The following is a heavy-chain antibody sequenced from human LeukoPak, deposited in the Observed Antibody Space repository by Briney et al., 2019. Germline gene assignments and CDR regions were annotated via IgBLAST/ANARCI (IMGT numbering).Heavy chain of an antibody. CDR3: AKGTYSAYNSGCAY. Sequence: GGSLRLSCAASGYMFSDYYMSWIRQTPEKGLEWLSYISHSGSTIYYADSVKGRFTISRDNAKNSLYLQMNSLRAEDTALYYCAKGTYSAYNSGCAYWGQGTLVTVSS. D-gene: IGHD5-12*01. V-gene: IGHV3-11*04. CDR2: ISHSGSTI. J-gene: IGHJ4*02. CDR1: GYMFSDYY.